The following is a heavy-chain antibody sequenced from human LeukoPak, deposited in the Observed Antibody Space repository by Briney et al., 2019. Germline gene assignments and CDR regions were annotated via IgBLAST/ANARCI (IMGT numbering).Heavy chain of an antibody. D-gene: IGHD3-22*01. Sequence: GGSLRLSCAASGFTFSNAWMNWVRQAPGKGLEWVGRVKSKADGGTTEYAAPVKGRFTISRDDSKNTLYLQMNSLETEDAAVYYCTTGDSSFPLWGQGTLVTVSS. V-gene: IGHV3-15*01. CDR1: GFTFSNAW. J-gene: IGHJ4*02. CDR2: VKSKADGGTT. CDR3: TTGDSSFPL.